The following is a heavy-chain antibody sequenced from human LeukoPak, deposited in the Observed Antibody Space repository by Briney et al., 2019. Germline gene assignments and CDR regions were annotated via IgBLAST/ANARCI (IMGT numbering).Heavy chain of an antibody. D-gene: IGHD2/OR15-2a*01. V-gene: IGHV3-23*01. CDR2: ISGSGGST. J-gene: IGHJ4*02. CDR1: GFTFSSYA. Sequence: GGSLRLSCAASGFTFSSYAMSWVRQAPGKGREWVSAISGSGGSTYYADSVKGRFTISRDNSKNTLYLQMNSLRAEDTAVYYCAKALSISPYFDYWGQGTLVTVSS. CDR3: AKALSISPYFDY.